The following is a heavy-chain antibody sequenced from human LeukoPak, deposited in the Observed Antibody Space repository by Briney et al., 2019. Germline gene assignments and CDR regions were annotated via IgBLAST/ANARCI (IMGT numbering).Heavy chain of an antibody. V-gene: IGHV3-23*01. Sequence: GGSLRLSCAASGFTFSSYAMSWVRQAPGKGLEWVSAISGSGGSTYYADSAKGRFTISRDNSKNTLYLQMNSLRAEDTAGYYCAKIPAYCGGDCSNYWGQGTLVTVSS. D-gene: IGHD2-21*02. CDR2: ISGSGGST. CDR1: GFTFSSYA. J-gene: IGHJ4*02. CDR3: AKIPAYCGGDCSNY.